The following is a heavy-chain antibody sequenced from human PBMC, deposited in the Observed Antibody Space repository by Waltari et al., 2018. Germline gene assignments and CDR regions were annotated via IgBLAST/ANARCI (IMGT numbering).Heavy chain of an antibody. CDR2: IYHSGST. J-gene: IGHJ5*02. D-gene: IGHD2-15*01. CDR3: ARDFGPPGGSGTRNWFDP. CDR1: GYSISCGYY. Sequence: QVQLQESGTGLVTPSETLSLTCAVSGYSISCGYYWGWIRQPTGKGLEWIGSIYHSGSTYYNPSLKSRVTISVDTSKNQFSLKLSSVTAADTAVYYCARDFGPPGGSGTRNWFDPWGQGTLVTVSS. V-gene: IGHV4-38-2*02.